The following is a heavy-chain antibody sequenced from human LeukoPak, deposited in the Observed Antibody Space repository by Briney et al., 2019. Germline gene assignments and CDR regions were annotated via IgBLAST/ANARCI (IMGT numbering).Heavy chain of an antibody. V-gene: IGHV1-69*06. Sequence: SVKVSCKASGGTFSSYAISWVRQAPGQGLEWMGGIIPIFGTANYAQKFQGRVTITADKSTSTAYMELSSLRSEDTAVYYCARELVLWFGEPTYYYMDVWGKGTTVTISS. J-gene: IGHJ6*03. CDR1: GGTFSSYA. CDR2: IIPIFGTA. CDR3: ARELVLWFGEPTYYYMDV. D-gene: IGHD3-10*01.